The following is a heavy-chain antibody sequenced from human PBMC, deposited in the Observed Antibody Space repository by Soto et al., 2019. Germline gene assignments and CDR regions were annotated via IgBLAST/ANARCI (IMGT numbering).Heavy chain of an antibody. D-gene: IGHD4-17*01. CDR3: PRAYGEPPDAFDR. V-gene: IGHV1-18*01. CDR1: GYTFKNYG. Sequence: QLVQSGSDVKKPGASVKVSCKASGYTFKNYGITWVRQAPGQGLEWVGWISAYNGNTQHAQKVQGRVTLTTHTSTSTAYLKLNSVRSDDTAMYYCPRAYGEPPDAFDRWGQGTMVTVSS. J-gene: IGHJ3*01. CDR2: ISAYNGNT.